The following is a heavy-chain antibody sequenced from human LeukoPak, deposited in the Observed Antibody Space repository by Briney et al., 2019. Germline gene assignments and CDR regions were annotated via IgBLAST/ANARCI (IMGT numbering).Heavy chain of an antibody. CDR3: AKARYLQRFDY. CDR1: GFTFSSYA. V-gene: IGHV3-23*01. J-gene: IGHJ4*02. CDR2: ISGSGGST. Sequence: TGGSLRLSCAASGFTFSSYAMSWVRQAPGKGLEWVAAISGSGGSTYYADSVKGRFTISRDNSKDTLYLQMNSLRAEDTAVYYCAKARYLQRFDYWGQGTLVTVSS. D-gene: IGHD3-9*01.